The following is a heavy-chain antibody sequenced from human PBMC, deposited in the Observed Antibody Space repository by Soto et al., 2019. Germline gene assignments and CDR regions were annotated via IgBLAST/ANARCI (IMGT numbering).Heavy chain of an antibody. J-gene: IGHJ4*02. D-gene: IGHD6-19*01. CDR1: GDNVSSTSAA. Sequence: PSQTLSLTCAISGDNVSSTSAAWSWIRQSPSRGLEWLGRTYYRSKWYSDYAVSVKSRITINPDTSKNQFSLQLNSVTPEDTAVYYCAKRSYYSAWVWGKGKLVTVSA. CDR2: TYYRSKWYS. V-gene: IGHV6-1*01. CDR3: AKRSYYSAWV.